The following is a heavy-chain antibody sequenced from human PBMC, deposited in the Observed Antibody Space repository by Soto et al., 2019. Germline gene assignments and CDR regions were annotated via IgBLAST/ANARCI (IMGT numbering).Heavy chain of an antibody. D-gene: IGHD1-26*01. V-gene: IGHV4-34*01. CDR2: INHSGSA. CDR3: SGSTIVGLDY. CDR1: GGDFSGYY. J-gene: IGHJ4*02. Sequence: TSETLSLTCAVSGGDFSGYYWSWIRQPPGKGLEWIGEINHSGSANYNPSLKGRVTISVDTAKNQFSLKVSSVTAADTAVYYCSGSTIVGLDYWGQGTLVTVSS.